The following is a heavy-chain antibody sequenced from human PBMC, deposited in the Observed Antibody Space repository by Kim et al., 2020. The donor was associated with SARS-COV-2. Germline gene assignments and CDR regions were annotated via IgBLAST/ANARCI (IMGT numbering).Heavy chain of an antibody. CDR1: GFTFSDYY. D-gene: IGHD2-2*01. CDR2: ISSSGSTI. V-gene: IGHV3-11*01. Sequence: GGSLRLSCAASGFTFSDYYMSWIRQAPGKGLEWISYISSSGSTIYYADSVKGRFTISRDNAKNSLYLQMNSLRAEDTAVYYCAIDGPSNIVVVPAGTGKAFDIWGQGTMVTVSS. J-gene: IGHJ3*02. CDR3: AIDGPSNIVVVPAGTGKAFDI.